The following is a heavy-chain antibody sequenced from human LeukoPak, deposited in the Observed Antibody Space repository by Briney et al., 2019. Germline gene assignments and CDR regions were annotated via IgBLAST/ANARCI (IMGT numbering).Heavy chain of an antibody. CDR3: VRVKGSYFDY. D-gene: IGHD2-15*01. CDR2: ISSSGSAI. J-gene: IGHJ4*02. Sequence: HGRYLRLSCAASGFPLSSYSINWVRQAPGKGLEWVSYISSSGSAIYYVDSVKGRFTVSRDNAKNSLFLQMNSPRAEDTAVYYCVRVKGSYFDYWGQGALVTVS. CDR1: GFPLSSYS. V-gene: IGHV3-48*01.